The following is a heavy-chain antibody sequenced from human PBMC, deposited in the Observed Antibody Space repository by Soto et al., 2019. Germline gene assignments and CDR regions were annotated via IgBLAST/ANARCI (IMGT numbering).Heavy chain of an antibody. Sequence: LRLSCAASGFTFSSYEMNWVRQAPGKGLEWVSYISSSGSTIYYADSVKGRFTISRDNAKNSLYLQMNSLRAEDTAVYYCARDSFLYGDYYPHDYWGQGTLVTVS. CDR1: GFTFSSYE. V-gene: IGHV3-48*03. D-gene: IGHD4-17*01. CDR2: ISSSGSTI. J-gene: IGHJ4*02. CDR3: ARDSFLYGDYYPHDY.